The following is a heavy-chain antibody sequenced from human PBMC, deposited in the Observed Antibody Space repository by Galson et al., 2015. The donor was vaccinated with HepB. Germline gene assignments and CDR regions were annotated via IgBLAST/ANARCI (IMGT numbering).Heavy chain of an antibody. CDR1: GGSISSGSYY. CDR3: ARSDFWSGYYTAIDY. D-gene: IGHD3-3*01. CDR2: IYTSGST. Sequence: TLSLTCTVSGGSISSGSYYWSWIRQPAGKGLEWIGRIYTSGSTNYNPSLKSRVTMSVDTSKNQFSLKLSSVTAADTAVYYCARSDFWSGYYTAIDYWGQGTLVTVSS. J-gene: IGHJ4*02. V-gene: IGHV4-61*02.